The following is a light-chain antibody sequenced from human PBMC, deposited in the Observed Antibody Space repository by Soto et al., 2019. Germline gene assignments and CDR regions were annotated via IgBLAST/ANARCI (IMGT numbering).Light chain of an antibody. CDR3: SSYAGSNNYV. CDR2: EVS. J-gene: IGLJ1*01. CDR1: SSDVGGYNY. V-gene: IGLV2-8*01. Sequence: QSALTQPPSASGSPGQSVTISCTGTSSDVGGYNYVSWYQQHPDKAPKLMISEVSKRPSGVPDRFSGSKSGNTASQTVSGLQAEDEADYYCSSYAGSNNYVFGTGTKLTVL.